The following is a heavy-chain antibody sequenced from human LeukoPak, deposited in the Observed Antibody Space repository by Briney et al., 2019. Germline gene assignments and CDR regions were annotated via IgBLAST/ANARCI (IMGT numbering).Heavy chain of an antibody. CDR2: ISYDGSNK. D-gene: IGHD3-3*02. Sequence: GRSLRLSCAASGFTFSSYAMHWVRQAPGKGLEWVAVISYDGSNKYYADSVKGRFTISRDNSKNTLYLQMNSLRAEDTAVYYCARDPIFGAWSYYYYMDVWGKGTTVTVSS. CDR3: ARDPIFGAWSYYYYMDV. J-gene: IGHJ6*03. V-gene: IGHV3-30-3*01. CDR1: GFTFSSYA.